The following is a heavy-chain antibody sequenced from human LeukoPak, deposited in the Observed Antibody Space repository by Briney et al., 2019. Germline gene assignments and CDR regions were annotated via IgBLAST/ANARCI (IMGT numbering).Heavy chain of an antibody. V-gene: IGHV1-2*02. Sequence: ASVKVSCKASGYTFAGYYMHWVRQAPGQGLEWMGWINPNSGGTNYAQKFQGRVTMTRDTSISTAFMELSRLRSDDTAVYYCAKSIAAAGKDYYYYYYMDVWGKGTTVTVSS. J-gene: IGHJ6*03. D-gene: IGHD6-13*01. CDR2: INPNSGGT. CDR3: AKSIAAAGKDYYYYYYMDV. CDR1: GYTFAGYY.